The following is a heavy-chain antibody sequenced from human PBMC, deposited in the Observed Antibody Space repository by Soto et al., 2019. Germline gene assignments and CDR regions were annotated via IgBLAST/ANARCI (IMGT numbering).Heavy chain of an antibody. Sequence: EVQLLESGGGLVQPGGSLRLSCEASGATFSNYAMSWVHQAPGKGLEWVSAISGSGGSTYYADSVKGRFTISKDTSKNTLYLQMNSLRAEDTAVYYCAKVQVAAQLWHDAFDIWGQGTMVTVSS. V-gene: IGHV3-23*01. CDR1: GATFSNYA. CDR2: ISGSGGST. D-gene: IGHD2-15*01. J-gene: IGHJ3*02. CDR3: AKVQVAAQLWHDAFDI.